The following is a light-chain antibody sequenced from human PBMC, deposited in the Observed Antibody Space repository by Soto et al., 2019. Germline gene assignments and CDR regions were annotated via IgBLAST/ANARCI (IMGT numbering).Light chain of an antibody. CDR1: QSFSSY. CDR2: DAS. Sequence: EMVLTQSPATLSLSPGERATLSCRASQSFSSYLAWYQQKPGQSPRLRIYDASKMSTGIPARFSGRGSGTDCTLTISSLEAEDLAVYYCQHLSNWPPVITFGPGKRLEI. CDR3: QHLSNWPPVIT. J-gene: IGKJ5*01. V-gene: IGKV3-11*01.